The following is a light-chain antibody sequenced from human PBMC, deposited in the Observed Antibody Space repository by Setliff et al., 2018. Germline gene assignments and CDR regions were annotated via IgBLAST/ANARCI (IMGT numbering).Light chain of an antibody. V-gene: IGLV1-47*01. CDR2: RNA. J-gene: IGLJ2*01. CDR3: AAWDDVLSAVV. Sequence: QSALTQPPSASETPGQRVTISCSVRSSHIGRNYVYWYQQFPGMAPKLLIYRNAQRPSGVPDRFSGSKSGASASLAITVLRSEDEADYYCAAWDDVLSAVVFGGGTKVTVL. CDR1: SSHIGRNY.